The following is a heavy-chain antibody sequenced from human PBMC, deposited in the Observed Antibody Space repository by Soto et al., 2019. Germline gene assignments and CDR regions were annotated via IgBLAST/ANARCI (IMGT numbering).Heavy chain of an antibody. CDR2: INPDTGNT. CDR1: GYIFTNYA. D-gene: IGHD3-10*01. Sequence: QVQLVQSGAEVKKPGASVKVSCKASGYIFTNYAIHWVRQAPGQRLEWMGWINPDTGNTKYSQKFQGRITITRDTSARAAYLELSCLRSEDMAVYYCARETMIRGVIITSRWFDPWGQGTLVTVSS. CDR3: ARETMIRGVIITSRWFDP. J-gene: IGHJ5*02. V-gene: IGHV1-3*01.